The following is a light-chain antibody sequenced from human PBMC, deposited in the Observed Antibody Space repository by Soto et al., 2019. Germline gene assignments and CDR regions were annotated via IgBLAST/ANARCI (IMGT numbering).Light chain of an antibody. CDR3: QRYKHWRT. V-gene: IGKV3-15*01. Sequence: ERMIEQIPSPPFLSPREKTTLSRRPSQSISTNLAWSQKKPGQAPRPLIYGVSTRATGIPAKFSGRGSGTEFTLTIDSLQFEDFTVYQSQRYKHWRTFAQGTK. J-gene: IGKJ2*01. CDR1: QSISTN. CDR2: GVS.